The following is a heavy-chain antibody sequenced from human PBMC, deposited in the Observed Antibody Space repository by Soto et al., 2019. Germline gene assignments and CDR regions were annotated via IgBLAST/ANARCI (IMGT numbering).Heavy chain of an antibody. CDR3: ERALGDCISTSCYGIYWFDP. CDR1: GGTFSSYA. D-gene: IGHD2-2*01. Sequence: QVQLVQSGAEVKKPGSSVKVSCKASGGTFSSYAISWVRQAPGQGLEWMGGIIPIFGTANYAPKFQGRATITADESTSTAYMGLSSRRSEDTAVYYCERALGDCISTSCYGIYWFDPWGQGTLVTVSS. CDR2: IIPIFGTA. V-gene: IGHV1-69*12. J-gene: IGHJ5*02.